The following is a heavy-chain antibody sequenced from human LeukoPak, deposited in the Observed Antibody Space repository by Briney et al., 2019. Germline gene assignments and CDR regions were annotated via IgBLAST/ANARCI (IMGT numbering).Heavy chain of an antibody. CDR1: GGSISSYY. V-gene: IGHV4-4*07. D-gene: IGHD2-2*01. J-gene: IGHJ4*02. CDR3: ARDWSALPAAKENLFDY. Sequence: KPSETLSLTCIVSGGSISSYYWSWIRQPAGKGLEWIGRIYTSGSTNYNPSLKSRVTMSVDTSKNQFSLKLSSVTAADTAVYYCARDWSALPAAKENLFDYWGQGTLVTVSS. CDR2: IYTSGST.